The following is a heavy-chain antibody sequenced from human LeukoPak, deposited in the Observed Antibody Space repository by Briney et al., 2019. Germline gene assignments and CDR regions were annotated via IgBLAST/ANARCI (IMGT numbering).Heavy chain of an antibody. Sequence: PGGSLRLSCVASGLTFSDHYMSWIRQAPGKGLEWLSYIYRTGTGFYYTDSLKGRFVISSDNDKSTLFLQMNNLTAKATAKYYCARGKRGFRNWGQGTLVTVSS. CDR1: GLTFSDHY. D-gene: IGHD5-12*01. V-gene: IGHV3-11*04. J-gene: IGHJ4*02. CDR2: IYRTGTGF. CDR3: ARGKRGFRN.